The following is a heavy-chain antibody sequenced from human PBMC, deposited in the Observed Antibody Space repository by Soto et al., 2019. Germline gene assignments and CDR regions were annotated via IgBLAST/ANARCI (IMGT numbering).Heavy chain of an antibody. CDR2: INAGNGNT. Sequence: EASVKVSCKASGYTFTSYAMHWVRQAPGQRLEWMGWINAGNGNTKYSQKFQERVTITRDMSTSTAYMELSSLRSEDTAVYYCAADRDCSGGSCYSRNYYYYGMDVWGQGTTVTVSS. J-gene: IGHJ6*02. D-gene: IGHD2-15*01. V-gene: IGHV1-3*01. CDR1: GYTFTSYA. CDR3: AADRDCSGGSCYSRNYYYYGMDV.